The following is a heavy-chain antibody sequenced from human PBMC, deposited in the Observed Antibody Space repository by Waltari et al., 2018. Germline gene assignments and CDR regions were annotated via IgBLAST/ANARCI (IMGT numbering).Heavy chain of an antibody. CDR1: GGSISSHY. Sequence: QVQLQESGPGLVKPSETLSLTCTVSGGSISSHYWSWIRQPPGKGLEWIGYIYYSGSTNYNPSLKSRVTISVDTSKNQFSLKLSSVTAADTAVYYCARMGSGAVTTWGQGTLVTVSS. D-gene: IGHD4-17*01. J-gene: IGHJ4*02. CDR3: ARMGSGAVTT. V-gene: IGHV4-59*11. CDR2: IYYSGST.